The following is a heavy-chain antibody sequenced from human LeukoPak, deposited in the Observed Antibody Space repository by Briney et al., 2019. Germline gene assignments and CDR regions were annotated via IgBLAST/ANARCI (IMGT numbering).Heavy chain of an antibody. Sequence: SETLSLTCTVSGGSISSSSYYWGWIRQPPGTGLEWIGCIYYSGSTYYNPSLKSRVTISVDTSKNQFSLKLSSVTAADTAVYYCAGYCSSTSCSHYYYGMDVWGQGTTVTVSS. CDR2: IYYSGST. J-gene: IGHJ6*02. CDR1: GGSISSSSYY. CDR3: AGYCSSTSCSHYYYGMDV. V-gene: IGHV4-39*01. D-gene: IGHD2-2*01.